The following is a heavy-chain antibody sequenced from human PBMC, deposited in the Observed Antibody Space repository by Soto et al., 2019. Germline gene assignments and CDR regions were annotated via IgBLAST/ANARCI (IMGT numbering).Heavy chain of an antibody. CDR3: ARGGGITIFGVVTRGGYYGMDV. J-gene: IGHJ6*02. D-gene: IGHD3-3*01. CDR1: GFTFSSYS. CDR2: ISSSSSYI. Sequence: GSLRLSCAASGFTFSSYSMNWVRQAPGKGLEWVSSISSSSSYIYYADSVKGRFTISRDNAKNSLYLQMNSLRAEDTAVYYCARGGGITIFGVVTRGGYYGMDVWGQGTTVTVSS. V-gene: IGHV3-21*01.